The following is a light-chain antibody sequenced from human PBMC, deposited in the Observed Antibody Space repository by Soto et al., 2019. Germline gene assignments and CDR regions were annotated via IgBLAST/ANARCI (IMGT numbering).Light chain of an antibody. V-gene: IGKV1-17*01. CDR1: QGIRNA. J-gene: IGKJ1*01. CDR2: AAS. CDR3: LQHNSYPRT. Sequence: DIQMTQSPSSLSASVGDRVTITCRASQGIRNALGWYQQKPGKAPKRLIYAASSLQSGAPSRFSGSGPGTEFTLTISSLQPEDFATYYCLQHNSYPRTFGQGTKVEIK.